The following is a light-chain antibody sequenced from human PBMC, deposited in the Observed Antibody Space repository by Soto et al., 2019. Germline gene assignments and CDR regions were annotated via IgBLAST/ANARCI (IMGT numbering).Light chain of an antibody. V-gene: IGKV1-12*02. CDR3: QQANGDPWT. Sequence: DIQMTQSPSSVSASVGDRVTISCRSSHDVRSWLAWYQQKPGKAPNLLIYGASTLQSGVPSRFSGSGSGTDFTLTLSSLQPDDFATYYCQQANGDPWTFGQGTKVEIK. CDR1: HDVRSW. J-gene: IGKJ1*01. CDR2: GAS.